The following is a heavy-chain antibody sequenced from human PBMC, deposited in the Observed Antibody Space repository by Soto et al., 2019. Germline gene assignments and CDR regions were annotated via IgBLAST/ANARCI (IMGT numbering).Heavy chain of an antibody. CDR3: ARSLTEGYCTITGCYTRPLYGMDV. J-gene: IGHJ6*02. Sequence: ASVKVSCNASGYTFSGYYIYWLRQAPGQGLEWMGWINPNSGGTNYAQKFQGRVTVTRDTPTSTAYMELSRLTSDDTAVYYCARSLTEGYCTITGCYTRPLYGMDVWGQGTTVTVSS. D-gene: IGHD2-2*02. CDR1: GYTFSGYY. CDR2: INPNSGGT. V-gene: IGHV1-2*02.